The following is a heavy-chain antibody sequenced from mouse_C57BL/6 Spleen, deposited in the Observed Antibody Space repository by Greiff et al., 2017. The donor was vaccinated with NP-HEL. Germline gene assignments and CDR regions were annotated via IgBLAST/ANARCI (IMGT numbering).Heavy chain of an antibody. V-gene: IGHV1-52*01. Sequence: QVQLQQPGAELVRPGSSVKLSCKASGYTFTSYWMHWVKQRPIQGLEWIGNIDPSDSETHYNQKFKDKATLTVDKSSSTAYMQLSSLTSEDSAVYYCARERDYFLYFDYWGQGTTLTVSS. D-gene: IGHD1-1*01. CDR1: GYTFTSYW. J-gene: IGHJ2*01. CDR3: ARERDYFLYFDY. CDR2: IDPSDSET.